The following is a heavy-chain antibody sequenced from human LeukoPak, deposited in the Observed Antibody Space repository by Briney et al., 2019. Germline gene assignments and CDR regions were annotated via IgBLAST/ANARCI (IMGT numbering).Heavy chain of an antibody. Sequence: KPSETLSLTCAVYGGSFSGYYWSWIRQPPGKGLEWIGEINHSGSTNYNPSHKSRVTISVDTSKNQFSLKLSSVTAADTAVYYCARGAYSSGWYSFSSHAFDIWGQGTMVTVSS. CDR3: ARGAYSSGWYSFSSHAFDI. J-gene: IGHJ3*02. D-gene: IGHD6-19*01. CDR1: GGSFSGYY. CDR2: INHSGST. V-gene: IGHV4-34*01.